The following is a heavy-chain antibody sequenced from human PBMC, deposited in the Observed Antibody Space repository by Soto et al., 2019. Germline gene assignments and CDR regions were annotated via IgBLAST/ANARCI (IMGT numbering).Heavy chain of an antibody. D-gene: IGHD2-2*01. CDR1: GFNFSSYA. J-gene: IGHJ4*02. CDR3: AKFIHRSTSLFDY. V-gene: IGHV3-23*01. Sequence: PGGSLRLSCAASGFNFSSYAMSWVRQAPGKGLEWVSAISGSGGSTYYADSVKGRFTISRDNSKNTLYLQMNSLRAEDTAVYYCAKFIHRSTSLFDYWGQGTLVTVSS. CDR2: ISGSGGST.